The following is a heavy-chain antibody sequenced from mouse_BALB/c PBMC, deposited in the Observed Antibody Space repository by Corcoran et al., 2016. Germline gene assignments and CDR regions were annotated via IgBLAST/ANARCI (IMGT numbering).Heavy chain of an antibody. V-gene: IGHV1-19*01. CDR3: ARLDY. Sequence: EVQLQQSGPEQVKPGTEKKMSSKASGYTCTDYYLDWVKQSNEESFEWIGRVNPYNDGTSYNQKLKGNATLTVDKSSSTDYMELNSLTSEDSPVYYCARLDYCGQGTTLTVSS. J-gene: IGHJ2*01. CDR1: GYTCTDYY. CDR2: VNPYNDGT.